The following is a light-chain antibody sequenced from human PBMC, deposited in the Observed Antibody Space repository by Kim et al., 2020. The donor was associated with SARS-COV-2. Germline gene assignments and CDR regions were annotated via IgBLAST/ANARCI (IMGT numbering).Light chain of an antibody. J-gene: IGLJ3*02. CDR2: GNS. V-gene: IGLV1-40*01. CDR3: QSYDSSLSVWV. Sequence: QSVLTQPPSVSGAPGQRVTISCTGSSSNIGAGYDVHWYQQLPGTAPKLLIYGNSNRPSGVPDRFSGSKSGTSASLAITGLQAEDEADYYCQSYDSSLSVWVLGGGTQLTVL. CDR1: SSNIGAGYD.